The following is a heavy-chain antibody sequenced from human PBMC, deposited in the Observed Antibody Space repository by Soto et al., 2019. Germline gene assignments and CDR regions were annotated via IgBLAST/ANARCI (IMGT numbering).Heavy chain of an antibody. CDR1: GFTFSDYW. J-gene: IGHJ4*02. CDR2: MTGDGSDT. D-gene: IGHD2-21*01. Sequence: PGGSLRLSCAASGFTFSDYWMTWVRQTPGKGLEWVATMTGDGSDTSYVDSVKGRFTISRDNAKNSLFLQMSSLRAEDTAIYYCVRDVWWEVPFDHWGQGSLVTVSS. V-gene: IGHV3-7*01. CDR3: VRDVWWEVPFDH.